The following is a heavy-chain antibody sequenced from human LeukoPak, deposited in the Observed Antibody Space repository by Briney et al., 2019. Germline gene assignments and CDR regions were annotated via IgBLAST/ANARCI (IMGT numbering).Heavy chain of an antibody. CDR2: IKQDGSGE. Sequence: GGSLRLSCAVSGFTISNYWVSWVRQAPGKGLEWVANIKQDGSGEFYVDSVKGRFTISRDSAKNSLFLQMNSLREEDTAVYYCARDPFDYWGQGTLVTVSS. V-gene: IGHV3-7*01. CDR1: GFTISNYW. J-gene: IGHJ4*02. CDR3: ARDPFDY.